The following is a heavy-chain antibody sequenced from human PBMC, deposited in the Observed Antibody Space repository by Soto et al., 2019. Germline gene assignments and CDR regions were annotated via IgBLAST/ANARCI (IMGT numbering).Heavy chain of an antibody. Sequence: EVQLLESGGGLVQPGGSLRLSCAASGFTFSSYAMSWVRQAPGKGLEWVSAISGSGVSTYYADSVKGRFTVSRDTSKNTLFLQMNSLRAEDTAVYYCAKDPGDCPSDSFDYWGQGTLVTVSS. CDR1: GFTFSSYA. CDR3: AKDPGDCPSDSFDY. V-gene: IGHV3-23*01. J-gene: IGHJ4*02. D-gene: IGHD2-21*02. CDR2: ISGSGVST.